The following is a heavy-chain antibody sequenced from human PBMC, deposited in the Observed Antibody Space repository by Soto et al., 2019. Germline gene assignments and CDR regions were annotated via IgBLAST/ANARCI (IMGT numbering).Heavy chain of an antibody. CDR3: AKDRSVLTIFGVVIPFFDY. V-gene: IGHV3-30-3*01. J-gene: IGHJ4*02. D-gene: IGHD3-3*01. Sequence: GGSLRLSCAASGFTLSSYALHWVRQAPGKGLEWVAVILDDGSNKYYADSVKGRFTISRDNSKNTLYLQMNSLRAEDTAVYYCAKDRSVLTIFGVVIPFFDYWGQGTLVTVSS. CDR1: GFTLSSYA. CDR2: ILDDGSNK.